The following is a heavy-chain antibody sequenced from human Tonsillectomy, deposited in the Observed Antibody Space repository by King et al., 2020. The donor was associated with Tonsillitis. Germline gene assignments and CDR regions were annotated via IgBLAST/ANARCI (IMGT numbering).Heavy chain of an antibody. D-gene: IGHD6-19*01. CDR3: AAEGAVAGPPPTGTRKYYYGMDV. V-gene: IGHV3-21*01. CDR1: GFTFSSYS. CDR2: ISSGSSYI. Sequence: VQLVESGGGLVKPGGSLRLSCTASGFTFSSYSMDWVRQAPGKGLEWVSSISSGSSYIHYADSLKGRFTISRDNAKNSLYLHMNSLIAEDTAVYYCAAEGAVAGPPPTGTRKYYYGMDVWGLGTTVTVSS. J-gene: IGHJ6*02.